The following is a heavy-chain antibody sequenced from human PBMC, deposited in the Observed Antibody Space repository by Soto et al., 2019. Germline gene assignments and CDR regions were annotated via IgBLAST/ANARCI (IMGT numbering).Heavy chain of an antibody. Sequence: EVQLVESGGGLVQPGGSLKLSCAASGFTFSVSAMHWVRQASGKGLEWVGRIRSKPNNYATAYAASVKGRFTISRDNAKNSLYLQMNSLRAEDTAVYYCARDFNIVVVPAALPYWYFDLWGRGTLVTVSS. CDR1: GFTFSVSA. CDR3: ARDFNIVVVPAALPYWYFDL. CDR2: IRSKPNNYAT. J-gene: IGHJ2*01. V-gene: IGHV3-73*02. D-gene: IGHD2-2*01.